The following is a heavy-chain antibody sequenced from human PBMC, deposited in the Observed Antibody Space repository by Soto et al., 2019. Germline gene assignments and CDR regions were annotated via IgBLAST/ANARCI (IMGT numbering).Heavy chain of an antibody. Sequence: ASVKVSCKASGYTFTSYDINWVRQATGQGLEWMGWINAGNGNTKYSQKFQGRVTITRDTSASTAYMELSSLRSEDTAVYYCAREEYCSGGSCYPGGWFDPWGQGTLVTVPQ. CDR3: AREEYCSGGSCYPGGWFDP. CDR2: INAGNGNT. CDR1: GYTFTSYD. J-gene: IGHJ5*02. D-gene: IGHD2-15*01. V-gene: IGHV1-3*01.